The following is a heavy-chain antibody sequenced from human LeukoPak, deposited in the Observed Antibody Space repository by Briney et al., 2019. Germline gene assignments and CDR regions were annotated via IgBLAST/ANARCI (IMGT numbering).Heavy chain of an antibody. CDR3: ARVGGSYYDGYYFDY. J-gene: IGHJ4*02. CDR1: GGSISSGGYS. V-gene: IGHV4-30-2*01. CDR2: IYHSGNT. Sequence: SETLSLTCAVSGGSISSGGYSWSWIRQPPGKGPEWIGNIYHSGNTYYKPSLKSRVTISLDRSKNQFSLSLSSVTAADTAVYYCARVGGSYYDGYYFDYWGQGTLVTVSS. D-gene: IGHD1-26*01.